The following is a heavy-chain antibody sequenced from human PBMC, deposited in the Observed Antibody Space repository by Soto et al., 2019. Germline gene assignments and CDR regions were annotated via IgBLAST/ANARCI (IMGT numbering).Heavy chain of an antibody. V-gene: IGHV4-30-4*01. CDR3: ARSDYDSSGYYAYFDY. D-gene: IGHD3-22*01. J-gene: IGHJ4*02. CDR2: IYYSGST. Sequence: SETLSLTCTVSGGSISSGDYYWSWIRQPPGKGLEWIGYIYYSGSTYYNPSLKSRVTISVDTSKNQFSLKLSPVTAADTAVYYCARSDYDSSGYYAYFDYWGQGTLVTVSS. CDR1: GGSISSGDYY.